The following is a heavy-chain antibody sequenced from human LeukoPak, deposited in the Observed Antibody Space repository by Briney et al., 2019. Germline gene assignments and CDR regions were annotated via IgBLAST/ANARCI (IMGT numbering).Heavy chain of an antibody. J-gene: IGHJ2*01. V-gene: IGHV4-59*01. CDR3: ARRTSYDTLTGYIYWYFDL. D-gene: IGHD3-9*01. CDR2: INYSGRT. CDR1: GGSISSYY. Sequence: SETLSLTCTDSGGSISSYYWSWVRQPPGEGLEWIGYINYSGRTDYNGSLKSRVTMSVDTSKNQFSLKLSSVTAADTAVYFCARRTSYDTLTGYIYWYFDLWGRGTLVTVSS.